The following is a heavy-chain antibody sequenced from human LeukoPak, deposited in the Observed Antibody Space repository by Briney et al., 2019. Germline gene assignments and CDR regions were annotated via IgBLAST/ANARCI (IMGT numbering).Heavy chain of an antibody. CDR1: GFTFSSYS. CDR2: ISSSSSYI. D-gene: IGHD4-23*01. J-gene: IGHJ4*02. Sequence: GGSLRLSCAASGFTFSSYSMNWVRQAPGKGLEWVSSISSSSSYIYYADLVKGRFTISRDNAKNSLYLQMNSLRAEDTAVYYCARDRGYSTFDYWGQGTLVTVSS. V-gene: IGHV3-21*01. CDR3: ARDRGYSTFDY.